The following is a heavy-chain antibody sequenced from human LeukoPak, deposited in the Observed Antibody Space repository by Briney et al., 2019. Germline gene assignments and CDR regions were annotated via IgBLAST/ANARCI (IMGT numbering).Heavy chain of an antibody. J-gene: IGHJ5*02. CDR3: ARTLQSYGHNYFDP. CDR2: IYPGDSDT. V-gene: IGHV5-51*01. Sequence: GESLKISCKGFGYRFSVYWIGWVRPMRRKVLEWVGIIYPGDSDTRYSPSLQGQVPISADQAISTVYLQWSSLQASDTTMYYCARTLQSYGHNYFDPWGQGTLVTVSS. D-gene: IGHD5-18*01. CDR1: GYRFSVYW.